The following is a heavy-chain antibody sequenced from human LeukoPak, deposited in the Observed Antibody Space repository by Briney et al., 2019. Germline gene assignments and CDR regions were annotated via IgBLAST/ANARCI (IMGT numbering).Heavy chain of an antibody. CDR1: GGSISTYY. V-gene: IGHV4-59*01. CDR2: IYHSGST. D-gene: IGHD6-6*01. Sequence: SETLSLACTVYGGSISTYYWNWIRQPPGKGLEWIGYIYHSGSTNYNPSLQSRVTISVDTSKNQFSLNLNSVTAADTAVYYCARGGAARLHFQNWGQGTLVTVSS. J-gene: IGHJ1*01. CDR3: ARGGAARLHFQN.